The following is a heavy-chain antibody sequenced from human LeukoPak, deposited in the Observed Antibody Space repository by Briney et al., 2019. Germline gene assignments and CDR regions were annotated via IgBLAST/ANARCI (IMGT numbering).Heavy chain of an antibody. J-gene: IGHJ4*02. CDR1: GDSFSGNSVT. D-gene: IGHD6-13*01. Sequence: SQTLSLTCVVSGDSFSGNSVTWDWIRQGPWRGLEWLVRTYYSSKWYDDYAESVENRITINPDTSKNQFSLQLKSVTPEDTAIYYCARGHLSSWSLFGRWGQGTLVTVSS. CDR3: ARGHLSSWSLFGR. V-gene: IGHV6-1*01. CDR2: TYYSSKWYD.